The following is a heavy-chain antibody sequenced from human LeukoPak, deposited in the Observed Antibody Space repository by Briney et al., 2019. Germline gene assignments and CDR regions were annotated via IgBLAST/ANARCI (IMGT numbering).Heavy chain of an antibody. CDR1: GFTFSNSW. CDR2: IKQDGSEK. J-gene: IGHJ4*02. CDR3: AISTHYYFDC. Sequence: GGSLRLSCAASGFTFSNSWMTWVRQAPGKGLEWVANIKQDGSEKYYLDSVKGRFTISRDNAKNSLYLQMNSLRAEDTAVYYCAISTHYYFDCRGQGTLVTVSP. V-gene: IGHV3-7*01. D-gene: IGHD2-2*01.